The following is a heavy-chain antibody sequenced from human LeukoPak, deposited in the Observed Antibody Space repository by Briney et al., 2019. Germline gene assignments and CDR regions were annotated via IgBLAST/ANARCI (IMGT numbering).Heavy chain of an antibody. V-gene: IGHV1-18*01. CDR3: ARVPKGGGHSGYDLDY. D-gene: IGHD5-12*01. CDR2: ISAYNGNT. Sequence: GASVKVSCKASGYTFTSYGISWVRQAPGQGLEWMGWISAYNGNTNYAQKLQGRVTMTTDTSTSTAYMELRSLRSDDTAVYYCARVPKGGGHSGYDLDYWGQEPWSPSPQ. CDR1: GYTFTSYG. J-gene: IGHJ4*01.